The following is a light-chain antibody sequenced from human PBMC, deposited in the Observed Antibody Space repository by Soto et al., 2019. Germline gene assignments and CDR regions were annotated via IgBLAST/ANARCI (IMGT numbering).Light chain of an antibody. CDR3: QQRNTWPWT. J-gene: IGKJ1*01. Sequence: EIVLTQSPATLSLSPGQRATLSCRASQSVSGDLAWFQQKPGQAPRLLIYDTYNGATGLTARFSGSGSGTAFTLTLSSLEPEDFAVYYCQQRNTWPWTFGQGTKVEIK. CDR1: QSVSGD. CDR2: DTY. V-gene: IGKV3-11*01.